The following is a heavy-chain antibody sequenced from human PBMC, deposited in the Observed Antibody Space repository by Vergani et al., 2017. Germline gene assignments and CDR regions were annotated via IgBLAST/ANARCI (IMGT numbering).Heavy chain of an antibody. CDR1: GGSISGTNW. Sequence: QVQLQESGPGLVKPPGTLSLTCAVSGGSISGTNWWSWVRQSPGKGLEWIGEIYHSGSTNYNPSLKSRVTISVDKSKNQFSLKLSSVTAADTAVYYCARHGMGYSSGWYLDYWGQGTLVTVSS. D-gene: IGHD6-19*01. CDR2: IYHSGST. CDR3: ARHGMGYSSGWYLDY. V-gene: IGHV4-4*03. J-gene: IGHJ4*02.